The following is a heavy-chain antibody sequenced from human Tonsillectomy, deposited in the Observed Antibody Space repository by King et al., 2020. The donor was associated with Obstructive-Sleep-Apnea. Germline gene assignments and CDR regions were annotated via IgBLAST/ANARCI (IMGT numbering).Heavy chain of an antibody. J-gene: IGHJ6*02. V-gene: IGHV4-59*08. CDR2: IYYSGST. Sequence: LQLQESGPGLVKPSETLSLTCTVSGGSISSYYWSWIRQPPGKGLEWIGYIYYSGSTNYNPSLKSRVTISVDTSKNQFSLKLSSVTAADTAVYYCARLYYYYGMDVWGQGTTVTVSS. CDR1: GGSISSYY. CDR3: ARLYYYYGMDV.